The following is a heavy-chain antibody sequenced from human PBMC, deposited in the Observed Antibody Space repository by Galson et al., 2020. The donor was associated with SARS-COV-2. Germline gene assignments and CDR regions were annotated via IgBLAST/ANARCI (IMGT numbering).Heavy chain of an antibody. V-gene: IGHV1-58*02. CDR2: IVVGSGNT. D-gene: IGHD2-2*01. CDR1: GFTFTSSA. CDR3: AAVGCSSTSCPDAFDI. J-gene: IGHJ3*02. Sequence: ASVKVSCKASGFTFTSSAMQWVRQARGQRLEWIGWIVVGSGNTNYAQKFQERVTITRDMSTSTAYMELSSLRSEDTAVYYCAAVGCSSTSCPDAFDILGQGTMVTVSS.